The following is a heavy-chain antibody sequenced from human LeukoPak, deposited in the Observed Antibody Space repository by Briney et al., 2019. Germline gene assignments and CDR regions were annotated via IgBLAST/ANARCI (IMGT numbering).Heavy chain of an antibody. D-gene: IGHD3-10*01. CDR2: ISLDGSKT. CDR3: ARDRAVSWFDS. Sequence: EGSLRLSCAASGLTFSSHGFHWVRQAPGKGLEWVTFISLDGSKTSNADSVKGRFTFSRDDSKNTLYLEMNSLRAEDTAVYYCARDRAVSWFDSWGLGTLVTVSS. CDR1: GLTFSSHG. V-gene: IGHV3-33*05. J-gene: IGHJ5*01.